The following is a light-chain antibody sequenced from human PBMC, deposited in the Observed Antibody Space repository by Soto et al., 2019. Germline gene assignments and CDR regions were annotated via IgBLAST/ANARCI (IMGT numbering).Light chain of an antibody. CDR2: GAS. CDR1: QSVSSN. V-gene: IGKV3-15*01. J-gene: IGKJ2*01. CDR3: HQYDDGPYT. Sequence: EIVMTQSPATLSVSPGERATLSCRASQSVSSNVAWYQQIPGQTPRLLIYGASTRATGVPVRFSGSASGTEFTLTISGLQSEDFAVYYCHQYDDGPYTFGQGTKLDIK.